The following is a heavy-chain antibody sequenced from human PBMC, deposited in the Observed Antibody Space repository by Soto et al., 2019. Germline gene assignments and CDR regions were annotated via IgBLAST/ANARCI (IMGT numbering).Heavy chain of an antibody. V-gene: IGHV4-39*01. CDR1: GGSISSSSYY. Sequence: SETLSLTCTVSGGSISSSSYYWGWIRQPPGKGLEWIGSIYYSGSTYYNPSLKSRVTISVDTSKNQFSLKLSSVTAADTAVYYCARIPHDYGDYRFDYWGQGTLVTVSS. D-gene: IGHD4-17*01. J-gene: IGHJ4*02. CDR3: ARIPHDYGDYRFDY. CDR2: IYYSGST.